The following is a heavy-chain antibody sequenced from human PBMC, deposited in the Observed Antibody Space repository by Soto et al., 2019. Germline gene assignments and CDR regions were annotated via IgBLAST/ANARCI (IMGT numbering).Heavy chain of an antibody. CDR1: GFTFSNYG. CDR3: AKGSGTYDY. D-gene: IGHD1-26*01. CDR2: ISGRGFYT. V-gene: IGHV3-23*01. Sequence: EVQLLESGGGLAQPGGSLRLSCTASGFTFSNYGMSWVRQAPGKGLEWVSVISGRGFYTNYADSVKGRFSISRDNSKSSPYLQMKSLRVEDTAVYYCAKGSGTYDYWGQGTLATVSS. J-gene: IGHJ4*02.